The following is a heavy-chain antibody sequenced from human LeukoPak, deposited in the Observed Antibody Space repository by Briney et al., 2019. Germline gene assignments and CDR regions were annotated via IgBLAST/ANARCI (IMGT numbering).Heavy chain of an antibody. V-gene: IGHV4-34*01. CDR1: GGSFSGYY. CDR2: INHSGST. D-gene: IGHD3-10*01. CDR3: ASVRRGFGESSKYYAYYYMGV. J-gene: IGHJ6*03. Sequence: SETLSLTCAVYGGSFSGYYWSWIRQPPGKGLEWIGEINHSGSTNYNPSLRSRVTISVDTSKNQFSLKLSSVTAADTAVYYCASVRRGFGESSKYYAYYYMGVWGKGTTVTISS.